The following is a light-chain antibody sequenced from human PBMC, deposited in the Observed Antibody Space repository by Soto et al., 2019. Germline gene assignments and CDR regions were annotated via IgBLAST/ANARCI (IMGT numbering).Light chain of an antibody. J-gene: IGLJ2*01. CDR1: SSDVGSYDL. V-gene: IGLV2-23*01. Sequence: QSVLTQPASVSGSPGQSITISCTGTSSDVGSYDLVSWYQQHPDKAPKLIIYEGSKRPSGVSNRFSGSKSGNTASLTISGLQAEDEADYFYCSYAGSSSVFGGGTQLTVL. CDR2: EGS. CDR3: CSYAGSSSV.